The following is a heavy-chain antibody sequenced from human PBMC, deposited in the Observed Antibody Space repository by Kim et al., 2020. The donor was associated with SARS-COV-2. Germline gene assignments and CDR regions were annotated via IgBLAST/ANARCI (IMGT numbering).Heavy chain of an antibody. V-gene: IGHV3-30*01. D-gene: IGHD6-13*01. Sequence: GRFTISRDNSKNTLYLQMNSLRAEDTAVYYCARDLSRRSGSSSWYTGLYWGQGTLVTVSS. CDR3: ARDLSRRSGSSSWYTGLY. J-gene: IGHJ4*02.